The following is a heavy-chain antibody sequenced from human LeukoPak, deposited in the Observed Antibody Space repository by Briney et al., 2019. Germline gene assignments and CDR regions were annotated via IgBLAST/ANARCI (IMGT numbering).Heavy chain of an antibody. CDR3: ARLRPLPGTSLWFDP. CDR1: GGSFSGYY. CDR2: INHSGLT. J-gene: IGHJ5*02. D-gene: IGHD1-7*01. V-gene: IGHV4-34*01. Sequence: SETLSLTCAVYGGSFSGYYWSWIRQPPGKGLEWIGEINHSGLTNYNPSLKSRVTISVDTSKNQFSLTLSSVTAADTAVYYCARLRPLPGTSLWFDPWGQGPLVTVSS.